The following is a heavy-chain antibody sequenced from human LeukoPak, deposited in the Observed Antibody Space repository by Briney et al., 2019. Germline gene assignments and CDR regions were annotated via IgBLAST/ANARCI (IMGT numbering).Heavy chain of an antibody. D-gene: IGHD1-7*01. CDR2: INPSGGST. CDR1: GYTFTSYY. V-gene: IGHV1-46*01. CDR3: ARASGGNYGTSFDY. Sequence: ASVKVSCKASGYTFTSYYMRWVRQAPGQGLEWMGIINPSGGSTNYAQKFQGRVTMTRDMSTSTVYMELSSLRSEDTAVYYCARASGGNYGTSFDYWGQGTLVTVSS. J-gene: IGHJ4*02.